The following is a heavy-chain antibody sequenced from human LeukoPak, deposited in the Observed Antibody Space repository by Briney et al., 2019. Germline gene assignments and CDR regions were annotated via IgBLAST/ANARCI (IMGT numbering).Heavy chain of an antibody. Sequence: SETLSLTCTVSGGSISSSSYYWGWIRQPPGKGLEWIGSIYYSGSTYYNPSLKSRVTISVDTSKNQFSLKLSSVTAADTAVYYCARHAAVGATELFDPWGQGTLVTVSS. J-gene: IGHJ5*02. CDR3: ARHAAVGATELFDP. V-gene: IGHV4-39*01. CDR1: GGSISSSSYY. CDR2: IYYSGST. D-gene: IGHD1-26*01.